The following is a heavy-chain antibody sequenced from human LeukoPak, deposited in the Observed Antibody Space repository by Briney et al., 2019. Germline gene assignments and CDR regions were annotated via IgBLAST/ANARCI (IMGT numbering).Heavy chain of an antibody. CDR2: MNPNSGNT. CDR1: GYTFASYD. Sequence: ASVKVSCKASGYTFASYDINWVRQATGQGLEWMGWMNPNSGNTGYAQKFQGRVTITRNTSISTAYMELSSLRSEDTAVYYCASVGRNYDSSGYWFDYWGQGTLVTVSS. J-gene: IGHJ4*02. D-gene: IGHD3-22*01. CDR3: ASVGRNYDSSGYWFDY. V-gene: IGHV1-8*03.